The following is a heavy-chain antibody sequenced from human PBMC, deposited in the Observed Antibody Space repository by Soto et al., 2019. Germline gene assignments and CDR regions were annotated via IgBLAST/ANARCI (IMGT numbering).Heavy chain of an antibody. CDR2: ISSSSSYI. D-gene: IGHD3-10*01. Sequence: EVQLVESGGGLVQPGRSLRLSCAASGFTFDDYAMHWVRQAPGKGLEWVSGISSSSSYIYYADSVKGRFTISRDNAKNSLYLQMNSLRAEDTAVYYCARDPRFYGSGSYGYYYYYGMDVWGQGTTVTVSS. CDR3: ARDPRFYGSGSYGYYYYYGMDV. CDR1: GFTFDDYA. J-gene: IGHJ6*02. V-gene: IGHV3-9*01.